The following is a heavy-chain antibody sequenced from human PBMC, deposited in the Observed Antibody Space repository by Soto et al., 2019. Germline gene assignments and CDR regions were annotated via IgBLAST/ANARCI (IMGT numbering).Heavy chain of an antibody. CDR1: GFTFDDYA. Sequence: GGSLRLSCAASGFTFDDYAMHWVRQAPGKGLEWVSSISWNSGSIGNADFVKGRFTISRDNAKNSLYLQMNSLRAEDTALYFCAKDGTYYYDNSGPYFDYWGQGTLVTVSS. V-gene: IGHV3-9*01. CDR2: ISWNSGSI. D-gene: IGHD3-22*01. CDR3: AKDGTYYYDNSGPYFDY. J-gene: IGHJ4*02.